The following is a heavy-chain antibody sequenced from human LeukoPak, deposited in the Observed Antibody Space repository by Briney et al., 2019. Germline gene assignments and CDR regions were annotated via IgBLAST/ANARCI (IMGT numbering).Heavy chain of an antibody. CDR2: IWYDGSNK. CDR1: GFTFSSYV. V-gene: IGHV3-33*01. Sequence: GGSLRLSCAASGFTFSSYVMHWVRQAPGKGLEWVAVIWYDGSNKYYADAVKGRFIISRDNSKNTLYLQMNSLRADDTAVYYCARDLSYYGMDVWGQGTTVTVSS. CDR3: ARDLSYYGMDV. J-gene: IGHJ6*02.